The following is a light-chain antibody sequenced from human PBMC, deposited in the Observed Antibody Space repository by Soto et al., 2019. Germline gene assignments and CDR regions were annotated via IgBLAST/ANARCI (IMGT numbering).Light chain of an antibody. V-gene: IGKV3-15*01. CDR3: QQYNNWSPAWT. Sequence: EIVLTQSPATLSVSPGERATLSCRASQSVSSNLARYQQKPGQAPRLLLYGASTRATGIPTRFSGSGSGTEFTLTISSLQSEDFAVFYCQQYNNWSPAWTFGQGPKVEIK. J-gene: IGKJ1*01. CDR2: GAS. CDR1: QSVSSN.